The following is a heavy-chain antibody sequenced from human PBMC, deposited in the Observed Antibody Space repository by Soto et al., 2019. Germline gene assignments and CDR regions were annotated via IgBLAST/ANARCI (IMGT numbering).Heavy chain of an antibody. CDR3: ARVPMIVVVSRPFDY. Sequence: GASVKVSCKASGYTFTSYGISWVRQAPGQGLEWMGWISAYNGNTNYAQKLQGRVTMTTDTSTSTAYMELRSLRSDDTAVYYCARVPMIVVVSRPFDYWGQGTLVTVSS. CDR1: GYTFTSYG. D-gene: IGHD3-22*01. J-gene: IGHJ4*02. CDR2: ISAYNGNT. V-gene: IGHV1-18*01.